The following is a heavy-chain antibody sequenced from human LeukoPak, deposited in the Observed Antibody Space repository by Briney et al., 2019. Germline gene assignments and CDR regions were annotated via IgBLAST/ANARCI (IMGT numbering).Heavy chain of an antibody. CDR1: GYTFTHFG. CDR2: VSCFNGDT. D-gene: IGHD6-19*01. CDR3: ARDPTNTSGRYAYHDY. V-gene: IGHV1-18*01. J-gene: IGHJ4*02. Sequence: ASVKVSCKASGYTFTHFGLSWVRQAPGQGLEWMGWVSCFNGDTHYAQKFQGRVTMTRDTSTTTAYMELRSLRSDDTALYYCARDPTNTSGRYAYHDYWGQGTLVTVSS.